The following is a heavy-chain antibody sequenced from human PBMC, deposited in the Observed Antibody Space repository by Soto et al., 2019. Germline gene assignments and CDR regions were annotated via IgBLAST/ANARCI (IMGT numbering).Heavy chain of an antibody. J-gene: IGHJ4*02. V-gene: IGHV1-18*01. CDR3: ATGRYGDY. D-gene: IGHD1-1*01. CDR2: ISAHNGNT. Sequence: QVHLVQSGAEVKKPGASVKVSCKASGYTFTSYGITWVRQAPGQGLEWMGWISAHNGNTDYAQKLQGRVIVTRDTSTSTANMKLKSMISGDTAVYYCATGRYGDYWGQGALVTVSS. CDR1: GYTFTSYG.